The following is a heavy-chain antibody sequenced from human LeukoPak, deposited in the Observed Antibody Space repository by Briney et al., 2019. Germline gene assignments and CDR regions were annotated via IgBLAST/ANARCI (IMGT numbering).Heavy chain of an antibody. CDR2: IRYDGSNK. CDR1: GFTFSSYG. D-gene: IGHD2-21*01. Sequence: GGSLRLSCAASGFTFSSYGMHWVRQAPGKGLEWVAVIRYDGSNKYYADSVKGRFTISRDNSKNTLYLQMNSLRARDTAVYYCAKVFSFAFDIWGQRTMVTVSS. J-gene: IGHJ3*02. CDR3: AKVFSFAFDI. V-gene: IGHV3-33*06.